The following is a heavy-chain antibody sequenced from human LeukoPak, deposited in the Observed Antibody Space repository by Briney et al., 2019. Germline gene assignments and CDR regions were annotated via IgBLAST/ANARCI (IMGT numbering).Heavy chain of an antibody. V-gene: IGHV4-39*07. Sequence: SATLSLTCTVAGGSISSSSYYWGWIRQPPGKGLEWIGRIYYSGSTYYNPALKGRVTISVDTYKTQFSLKLSSVTAADTAVYYCAKRGDSSGYYPGHAFDIWGQGTMVTVSS. CDR2: IYYSGST. CDR3: AKRGDSSGYYPGHAFDI. D-gene: IGHD3-22*01. CDR1: GGSISSSSYY. J-gene: IGHJ3*02.